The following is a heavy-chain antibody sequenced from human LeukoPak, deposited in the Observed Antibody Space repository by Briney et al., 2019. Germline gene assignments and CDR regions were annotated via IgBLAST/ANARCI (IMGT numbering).Heavy chain of an antibody. D-gene: IGHD3-22*01. CDR3: ARGPNYDSSGYCSRWAFDI. CDR1: GGSFSGYY. V-gene: IGHV4-59*01. CDR2: IYYSGST. Sequence: SETLSLTCAVYGGSFSGYYWSWIRQPPGKGLEWIGYIYYSGSTNYNPSLKSRVTISVDTSKNQFSLKLSSVTAADTAVYYCARGPNYDSSGYCSRWAFDIWGQGTMVTVSS. J-gene: IGHJ3*02.